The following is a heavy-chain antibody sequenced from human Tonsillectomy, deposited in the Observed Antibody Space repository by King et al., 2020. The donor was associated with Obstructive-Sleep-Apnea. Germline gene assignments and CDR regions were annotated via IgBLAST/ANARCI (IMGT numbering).Heavy chain of an antibody. V-gene: IGHV3-21*01. CDR1: GITFSSYT. J-gene: IGHJ4*02. Sequence: DVQLVESGGGLVKTGGSLRLSCAASGITFSSYTMNWVRQAPGKGLEWVASISSSSSLIYYGDSVKGRFTISRDNAKAAVYLQMNSLRAEDTAIYFCATDPEDSNAYYFDYWGQGTLVTVSS. CDR2: ISSSSSLI. D-gene: IGHD2-8*01. CDR3: ATDPEDSNAYYFDY.